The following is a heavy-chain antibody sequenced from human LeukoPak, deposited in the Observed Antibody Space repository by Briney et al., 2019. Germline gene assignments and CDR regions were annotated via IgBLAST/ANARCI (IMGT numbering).Heavy chain of an antibody. V-gene: IGHV4-61*01. CDR3: ARGIREDDYNPDGYSYYYMDV. D-gene: IGHD5-24*01. J-gene: IGHJ6*03. Sequence: PSETLSLTCSVSGGSISGTYYWTWIRQPPGKALEWIGYIHHSGSTNYNPSLKIRVAISTDTSNKQFSLTLRSVTAADTAIYYCARGIREDDYNPDGYSYYYMDVWAKGTTVTVS. CDR1: GGSISGTYY. CDR2: IHHSGST.